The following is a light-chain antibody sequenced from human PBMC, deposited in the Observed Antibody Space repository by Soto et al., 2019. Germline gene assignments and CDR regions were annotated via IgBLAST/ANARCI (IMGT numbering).Light chain of an antibody. J-gene: IGLJ1*01. Sequence: QSALTQPASVSGSPGQSITISCTGTSSDVGAYNRVSWYQQHSGKAPKLMIYEVSNRPSGVSNRFSGSKSGNTASLTISGXXAEDEADYYCLSYTTSSSYVFGTGTKLTVL. CDR1: SSDVGAYNR. CDR3: LSYTTSSSYV. V-gene: IGLV2-14*01. CDR2: EVS.